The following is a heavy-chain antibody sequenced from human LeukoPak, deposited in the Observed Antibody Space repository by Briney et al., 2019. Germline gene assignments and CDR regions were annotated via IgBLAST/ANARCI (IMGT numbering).Heavy chain of an antibody. Sequence: GESLKISCKGSGYSFTIYWIGWVRQMPGKGLEWMGIIWPGDSDTRYSPSFQGQVTISADKSISTAYLQWSSLKASDTAMYYCASTPRYSGSYGSSFDYWGQGTLVTVSS. V-gene: IGHV5-51*01. CDR1: GYSFTIYW. D-gene: IGHD1-26*01. J-gene: IGHJ4*02. CDR3: ASTPRYSGSYGSSFDY. CDR2: IWPGDSDT.